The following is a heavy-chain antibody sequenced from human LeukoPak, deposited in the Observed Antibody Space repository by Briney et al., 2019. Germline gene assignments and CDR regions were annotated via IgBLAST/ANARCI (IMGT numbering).Heavy chain of an antibody. D-gene: IGHD6-13*01. CDR1: GGSFSGYY. J-gene: IGHJ5*02. Sequence: SETLSLTCAVYGGSFSGYYWSWIRQPPGKGLEWIGGINHSGSTNYNPSLKSRVTISVDTSKNQFSLKLSSVTAADTAVYYCARIAAAGSPWFDPWGQGTLVTVSS. CDR3: ARIAAAGSPWFDP. V-gene: IGHV4-34*01. CDR2: INHSGST.